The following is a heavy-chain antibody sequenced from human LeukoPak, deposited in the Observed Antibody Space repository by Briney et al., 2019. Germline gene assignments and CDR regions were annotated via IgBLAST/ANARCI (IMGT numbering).Heavy chain of an antibody. V-gene: IGHV3-66*01. CDR3: ARDSTRTIAAAGRRGAFDI. D-gene: IGHD6-13*01. CDR2: IYSGGST. J-gene: IGHJ3*02. CDR1: GFTVSSNY. Sequence: PGGSLRLSCAASGFTVSSNYMSWVRQAPGKGLEWVSVIYSGGSTYYADSVKGRFTISRDNSKNTLYLQMNSLTADDTAVYHCARDSTRTIAAAGRRGAFDIWGQGTMVTVSS.